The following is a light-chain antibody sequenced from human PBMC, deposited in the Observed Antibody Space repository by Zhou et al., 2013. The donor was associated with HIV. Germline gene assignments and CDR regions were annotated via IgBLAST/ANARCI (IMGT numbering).Light chain of an antibody. CDR1: QSISSW. CDR2: AAS. Sequence: DIQMTQSPSTLSASVGDRVTITCRASQSISSWLAWYQQKPGKVPKLLIYAASTLQSGVPSRFSGSGSGTDFTLTISSLQPEDVATYYCQQSYSTPRHFGPGTKVDIK. J-gene: IGKJ3*01. CDR3: QQSYSTPRH. V-gene: IGKV1-27*01.